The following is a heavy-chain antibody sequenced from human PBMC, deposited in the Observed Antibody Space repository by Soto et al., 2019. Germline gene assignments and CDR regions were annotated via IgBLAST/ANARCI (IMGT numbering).Heavy chain of an antibody. J-gene: IGHJ2*01. CDR1: GFTFNTYA. D-gene: IGHD1-26*01. Sequence: QVQLMESGGGVVQPGMSLRLSCAASGFTFNTYAMHWVRQAPGKGLEWVAVITPDGTEQYYADSVKGRFTISRYNSKNTPYLQLNSLGIEDMSMYHCAKRGILGAPGLAYFDIWGRGTLVTVAS. V-gene: IGHV3-30*18. CDR2: ITPDGTEQ. CDR3: AKRGILGAPGLAYFDI.